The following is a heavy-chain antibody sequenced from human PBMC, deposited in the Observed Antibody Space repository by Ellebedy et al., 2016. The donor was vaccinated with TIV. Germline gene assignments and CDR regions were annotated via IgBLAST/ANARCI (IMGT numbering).Heavy chain of an antibody. CDR2: ICYSGSA. D-gene: IGHD2-2*01. J-gene: IGHJ5*02. CDR3: ARAPPYANSRDGFDP. V-gene: IGHV4-59*01. Sequence: MPSETLSLTCTVSGGSIRNYYWNRIRQPPGKGLEWIGHICYSGSANHNTSLKSRVSISVDTSKNQFSLKLNSVTSSDTAGYFCARAPPYANSRDGFDPWGQGTLVTVSS. CDR1: GGSIRNYY.